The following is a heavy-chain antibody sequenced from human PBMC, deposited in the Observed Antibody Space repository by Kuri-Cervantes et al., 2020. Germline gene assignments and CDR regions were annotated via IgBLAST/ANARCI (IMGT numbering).Heavy chain of an antibody. CDR1: GFTFSSYG. V-gene: IGHV3-30*03. CDR3: ARVLANDFWTSQRDGWFDP. J-gene: IGHJ5*02. D-gene: IGHD3-3*01. Sequence: GESLKISCAASGFTFSSYGMHWVRQAPGKGLEWVAVISYDGSNKYYADSVKGRFTISRDNAKNSLYLQMNSLRDEDTAVYYCARVLANDFWTSQRDGWFDPWGQGTLVTVSS. CDR2: ISYDGSNK.